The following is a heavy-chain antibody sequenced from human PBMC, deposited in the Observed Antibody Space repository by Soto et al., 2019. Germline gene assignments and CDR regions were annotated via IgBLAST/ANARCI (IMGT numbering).Heavy chain of an antibody. CDR1: GGSISSGGYY. D-gene: IGHD4-17*01. J-gene: IGHJ5*02. CDR3: ARDGVLDYGDPSGWFDP. Sequence: QVQLQESGPGLVKPSQTLSLTCTVSGGSISSGGYYWSWIRQHPGKGLEWIGYIYYSGSTYYNPSLKGRVTISVDTSKNQFSLKLSSVTAADTAVYYCARDGVLDYGDPSGWFDPWGQGTLVTVSS. V-gene: IGHV4-31*03. CDR2: IYYSGST.